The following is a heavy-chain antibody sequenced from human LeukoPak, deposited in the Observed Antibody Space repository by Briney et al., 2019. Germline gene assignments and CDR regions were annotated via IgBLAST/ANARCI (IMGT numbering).Heavy chain of an antibody. CDR3: ARNTLYGDFDY. V-gene: IGHV3-7*01. J-gene: IGHJ4*02. CDR1: GFTFSSYW. D-gene: IGHD4-17*01. Sequence: GGSLRLSCAASGFTFSSYWMSWVRQAPGKGLECVANIKQDGSEKYYVDSVKGRFTISRDNAKNSLYLQMGSLRAEDMAVYYCARNTLYGDFDYWGQGTLVTVSS. CDR2: IKQDGSEK.